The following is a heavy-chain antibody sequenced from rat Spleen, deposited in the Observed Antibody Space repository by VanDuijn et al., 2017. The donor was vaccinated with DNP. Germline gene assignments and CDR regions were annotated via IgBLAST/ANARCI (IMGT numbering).Heavy chain of an antibody. J-gene: IGHJ2*01. D-gene: IGHD1-12*01. V-gene: IGHV5-29*01. Sequence: EVQLVVSGGGLVQPGGSLKLSCAALGFTLTNYGMAWVRKAPTKGLEWVATISYDGSSTYYRDSVKGRFTISRDNAKRTLYLQMDSLRSEDTATYYCARRGTVMSFDYWGQGVMVTVSS. CDR1: GFTLTNYG. CDR3: ARRGTVMSFDY. CDR2: ISYDGSST.